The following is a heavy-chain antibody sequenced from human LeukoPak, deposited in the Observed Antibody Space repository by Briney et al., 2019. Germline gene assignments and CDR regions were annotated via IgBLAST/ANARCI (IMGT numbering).Heavy chain of an antibody. Sequence: SETLSLTCAVYGGSFSGYYWSRIRQPPGKGLEWIGEINHSRSTNYNPSLKSRVTISVDTSKNQFSLKLSSVTAADTAVYYCARGESITTIVSNWFDPWGQGTLVTVSS. CDR1: GGSFSGYY. J-gene: IGHJ5*02. D-gene: IGHD3-22*01. CDR2: INHSRST. CDR3: ARGESITTIVSNWFDP. V-gene: IGHV4-34*01.